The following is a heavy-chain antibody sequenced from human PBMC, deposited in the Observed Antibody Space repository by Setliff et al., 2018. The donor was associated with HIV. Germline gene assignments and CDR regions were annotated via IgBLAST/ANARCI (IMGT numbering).Heavy chain of an antibody. CDR2: IYYSGST. CDR1: GGSISGYY. V-gene: IGHV4-59*06. D-gene: IGHD3-22*01. CDR3: ARVTYYDSSGYLFPFDY. Sequence: KPSETLSLTCSVSGGSISGYYWTWIRQPPGKGLEWIGYIYYSGSTYYNPSLKSRVTISVDTSKNQFSLKLSSVTAADTAVYYCARVTYYDSSGYLFPFDYWGQGTLVTVSS. J-gene: IGHJ4*02.